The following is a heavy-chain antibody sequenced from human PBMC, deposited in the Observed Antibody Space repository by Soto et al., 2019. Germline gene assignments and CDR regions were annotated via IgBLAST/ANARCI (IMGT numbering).Heavy chain of an antibody. CDR3: ARHSGYSSSSFAY. J-gene: IGHJ4*02. CDR2: IYYSGST. CDR1: GGSISSSGYY. D-gene: IGHD6-6*01. V-gene: IGHV4-39*01. Sequence: SETLSLTCTVSGGSISSSGYYWGWIRQHPGKGLEWIGSIYYSGSTYYKPSLKSRVTISVDTSENQFFLKLSSVTAADTAVYYCARHSGYSSSSFAYWGQGILVTVSS.